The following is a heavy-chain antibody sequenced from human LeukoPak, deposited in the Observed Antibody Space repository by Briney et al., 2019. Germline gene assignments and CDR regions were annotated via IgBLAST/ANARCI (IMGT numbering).Heavy chain of an antibody. V-gene: IGHV3-74*01. D-gene: IGHD6-6*01. Sequence: GGSLRLSCTASGFSFSGHWMHWARQLPGKGLVWVSRISPTGSTTSYADSVKGRFTVSRDNAKNTLYLQVNNLRAEVTAVYYCARGPNSNWSGLDFWGQGTLLTVSS. J-gene: IGHJ4*02. CDR1: GFSFSGHW. CDR3: ARGPNSNWSGLDF. CDR2: ISPTGSTT.